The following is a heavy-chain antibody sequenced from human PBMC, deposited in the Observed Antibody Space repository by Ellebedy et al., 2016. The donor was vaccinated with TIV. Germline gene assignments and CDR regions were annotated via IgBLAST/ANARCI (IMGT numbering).Heavy chain of an antibody. D-gene: IGHD2-21*01. V-gene: IGHV3-66*01. CDR1: GFTVSTYF. Sequence: GGSLRLSCAASGFTVSTYFMNWVRQTPGKGLEWVSVIYNDGGTNYTDSVKGRFTISRDSSKNTLYLQMNSLAAEETAVYYCARDPGGGGDFGDNWFDPWGQGTLVTVSS. J-gene: IGHJ5*02. CDR2: IYNDGGT. CDR3: ARDPGGGGDFGDNWFDP.